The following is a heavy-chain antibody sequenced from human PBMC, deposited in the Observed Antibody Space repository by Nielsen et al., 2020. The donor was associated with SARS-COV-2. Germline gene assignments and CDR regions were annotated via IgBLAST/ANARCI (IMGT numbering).Heavy chain of an antibody. D-gene: IGHD2/OR15-2a*01. CDR2: TYSGGST. V-gene: IGHV3-53*01. Sequence: GESPKIPRAASGFTVSTNYMSWVRQAPGKVLEWVSVTYSGGSTYYADSVKGRFTISRDNSKNTLYPQMTSLRAEDTAVYYCARDLLEVPGSDNYYDGMDVWGHGTTVTVSS. CDR3: ARDLLEVPGSDNYYDGMDV. CDR1: GFTVSTNY. J-gene: IGHJ6*02.